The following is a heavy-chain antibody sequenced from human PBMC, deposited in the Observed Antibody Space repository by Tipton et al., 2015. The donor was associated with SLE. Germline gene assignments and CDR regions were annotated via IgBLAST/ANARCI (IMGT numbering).Heavy chain of an antibody. CDR2: IYRSGTA. CDR1: SYSIYNGFY. V-gene: IGHV4-38-2*01. CDR3: ASGPLHDFWSGYEAA. D-gene: IGHD3-3*01. J-gene: IGHJ5*02. Sequence: TLSLTCSVSSYSIYNGFYWGWIRQSPGKGLEWIGSIYRSGTAYYNPSLKSRVTMSVDTSKNQFSLKLGSVTAADTAVYYCASGPLHDFWSGYEAAWGQGTLVSVSS.